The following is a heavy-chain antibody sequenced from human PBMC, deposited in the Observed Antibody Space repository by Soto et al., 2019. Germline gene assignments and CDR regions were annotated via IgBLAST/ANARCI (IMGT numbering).Heavy chain of an antibody. V-gene: IGHV3-74*01. J-gene: IGHJ4*02. CDR3: AREARYSSSWPEDY. CDR2: INSDGSST. CDR1: GFTFSSYW. Sequence: GGSLRLSCAASGFTFSSYWMHWVRQAPGKGLVWVSRINSDGSSTSCADSVKGRFTISRDNAKNTLYLQMNSLRAEDTAVYYCAREARYSSSWPEDYWGQGTLVTVSS. D-gene: IGHD6-13*01.